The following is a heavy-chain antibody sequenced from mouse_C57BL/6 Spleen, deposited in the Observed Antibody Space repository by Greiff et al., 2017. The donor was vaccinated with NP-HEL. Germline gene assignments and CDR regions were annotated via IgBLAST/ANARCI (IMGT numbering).Heavy chain of an antibody. V-gene: IGHV1-61*01. CDR2: IYPSDSET. Sequence: QVQLQQPGAELVRPGSSVKLSCKASGYTFTSYWMDWVKQRPGQGLEWIGNIYPSDSETHYNQKFKDKATLTVDKSSSTAYMQLSSLTSEDSAVYYCARRGGLLRYGSLFDYWGQGTTLTVSS. D-gene: IGHD1-1*01. CDR3: ARRGGLLRYGSLFDY. CDR1: GYTFTSYW. J-gene: IGHJ2*01.